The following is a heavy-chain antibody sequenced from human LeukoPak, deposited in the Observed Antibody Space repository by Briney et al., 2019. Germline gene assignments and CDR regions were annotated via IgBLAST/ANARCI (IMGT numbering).Heavy chain of an antibody. J-gene: IGHJ6*02. CDR1: GGSISSYY. CDR2: IYTSGST. CDR3: AGVPAANYYYYGTDV. D-gene: IGHD2-2*01. Sequence: SETQSLTCTVSGGSISSYYWSWIRQPAGKGLEWIGRIYTSGSTNYNPSLKSRVTMSVDTSKNQFSLKLSSVAAADTAVYYCAGVPAANYYYYGTDVWGQGTTVTVSS. V-gene: IGHV4-4*07.